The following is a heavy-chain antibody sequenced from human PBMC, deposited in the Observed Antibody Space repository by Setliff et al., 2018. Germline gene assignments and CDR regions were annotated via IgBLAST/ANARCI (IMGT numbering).Heavy chain of an antibody. Sequence: SETLSLTCSVSGGSISNSDYYWDWIRQPPGKGLEWIGHFHTGGATDYNLSLKSRVTISLDSSKNQFSLRLSSVTAADAAVYFCARESATIGEFPLYYFDKWGQGIPVTVSS. J-gene: IGHJ4*02. D-gene: IGHD3-10*01. CDR3: ARESATIGEFPLYYFDK. V-gene: IGHV4-39*07. CDR2: FHTGGAT. CDR1: GGSISNSDYY.